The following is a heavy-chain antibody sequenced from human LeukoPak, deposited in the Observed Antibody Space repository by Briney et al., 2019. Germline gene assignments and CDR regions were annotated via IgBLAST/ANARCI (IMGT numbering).Heavy chain of an antibody. J-gene: IGHJ4*02. Sequence: SETLSLTCTVSGGSVSSGHYYWSWIRQPPGKGLEWIGSIYYSGSTYYNPSLKSRVTISVDTSKNQFSLKLSSVTAADTAVYYCARLGLLAYCGGDCPTHADYWGQGTLVTVSS. V-gene: IGHV4-39*01. D-gene: IGHD2-21*02. CDR3: ARLGLLAYCGGDCPTHADY. CDR1: GGSVSSGHYY. CDR2: IYYSGST.